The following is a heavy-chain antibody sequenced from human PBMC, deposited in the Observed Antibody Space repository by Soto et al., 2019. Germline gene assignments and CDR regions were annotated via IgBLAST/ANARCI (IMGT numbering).Heavy chain of an antibody. CDR3: TTDSYITSIIFRFDY. D-gene: IGHD2-21*01. CDR2: VKSKNDGGTT. V-gene: IGHV3-15*07. J-gene: IGHJ4*01. CDR1: GFTFSNAW. Sequence: PGGSLRLSCAASGFTFSNAWINWVRQAPGKGLEWVGRVKSKNDGGTTDFAAPVKGRFAISRDDSKNMVYLEMNSLQTEDTAIYYCTTDSYITSIIFRFDYGGHEPLVTVS.